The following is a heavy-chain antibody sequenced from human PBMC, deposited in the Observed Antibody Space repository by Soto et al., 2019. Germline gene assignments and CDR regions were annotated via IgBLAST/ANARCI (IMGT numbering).Heavy chain of an antibody. Sequence: QVQLVQSGAEVKEPGSSVKVSCKVSGGTFSSQTINWVRQVPGQGLEWMGSVIPIIGEGKYAQSFLGRVTITADRSTSTAYMALSSLRSEDRAVYYCASPAVNDLDADSSAFDIWGQGTMVTVSS. CDR1: GGTFSSQT. CDR2: VIPIIGEG. J-gene: IGHJ3*02. V-gene: IGHV1-69*02. D-gene: IGHD1-1*01. CDR3: ASPAVNDLDADSSAFDI.